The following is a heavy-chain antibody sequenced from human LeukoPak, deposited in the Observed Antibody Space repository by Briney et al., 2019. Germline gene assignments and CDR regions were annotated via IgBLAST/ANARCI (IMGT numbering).Heavy chain of an antibody. CDR2: ISYDGSNK. CDR3: AKNRGPLYYYYGMDV. CDR1: GFTFSSYG. Sequence: GRSLRLSCAASGFTFSSYGMHWVRQAPGKGLEWVAVISYDGSNKYYADSVKGRFTISRDNSKNTLYLQMNSLRAEDTAVYYCAKNRGPLYYYYGMDVWGQGTTVTVSS. J-gene: IGHJ6*02. V-gene: IGHV3-30*18.